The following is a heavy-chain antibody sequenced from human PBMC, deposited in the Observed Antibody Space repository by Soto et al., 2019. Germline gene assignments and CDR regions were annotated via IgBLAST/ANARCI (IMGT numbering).Heavy chain of an antibody. V-gene: IGHV1-2*02. CDR3: ARSSGTYSDFDH. J-gene: IGHJ4*01. CDR1: GYTFTAYT. Sequence: ASVKVSCKASGYTFTAYTMHWVRQAPGQGLEWMGWIDPNSGGTNYAQKFQGRVTMTRDTSISTAYMELSSLRYDDTALYYCARSSGTYSDFDHWGQGTQVTVSS. D-gene: IGHD1-26*01. CDR2: IDPNSGGT.